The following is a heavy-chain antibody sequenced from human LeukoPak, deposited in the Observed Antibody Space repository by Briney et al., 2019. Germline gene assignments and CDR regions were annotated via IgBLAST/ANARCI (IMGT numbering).Heavy chain of an antibody. CDR3: AKDLGVVVTYFDY. D-gene: IGHD2-21*02. Sequence: GGSLRLSCAASGFSLSGYSMNWVRQAPGKGLEWVSYITSTGSTIYYADSVKGRFTVSRDNAKNTLYLQMNSLRAEDTAVYYCAKDLGVVVTYFDYWGQGTLVTVSS. J-gene: IGHJ4*02. CDR2: ITSTGSTI. CDR1: GFSLSGYS. V-gene: IGHV3-48*01.